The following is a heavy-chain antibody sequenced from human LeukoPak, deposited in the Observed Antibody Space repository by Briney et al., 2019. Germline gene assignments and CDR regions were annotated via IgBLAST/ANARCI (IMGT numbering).Heavy chain of an antibody. D-gene: IGHD3-22*01. J-gene: IGHJ4*02. CDR2: VDPEDGET. CDR1: GYTFTDYY. V-gene: IGHV1-69-2*01. CDR3: ARGGVRDDFSGYYFDY. Sequence: GATVKISCKASGYTFTDYYMHWVQQAPGKGLEWMGRVDPEDGETIYAEKFQGRVTITADTSTDTAYMELSSLRSEDTATYYCARGGVRDDFSGYYFDYWGQGALVTVSS.